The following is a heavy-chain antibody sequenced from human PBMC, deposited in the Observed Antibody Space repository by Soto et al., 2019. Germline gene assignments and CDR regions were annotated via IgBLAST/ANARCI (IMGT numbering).Heavy chain of an antibody. CDR1: GYTFTSYA. V-gene: IGHV1-69*13. CDR2: IIPIFGTA. Sequence: SVKVSCKASGYTFTSYAISWVRQAPGQGLEWMGGIIPIFGTANYAQKFQGRVTITADESTSTAYMELSSLRSEDTAVYYCARRPAHCSGGSCYSPEPYYYGMDVWGQGTTVTVSS. J-gene: IGHJ6*02. CDR3: ARRPAHCSGGSCYSPEPYYYGMDV. D-gene: IGHD2-15*01.